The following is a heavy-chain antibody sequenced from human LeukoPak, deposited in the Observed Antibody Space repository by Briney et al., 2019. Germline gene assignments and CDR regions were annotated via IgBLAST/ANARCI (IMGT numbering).Heavy chain of an antibody. CDR1: GYSISSGYY. D-gene: IGHD6-19*01. V-gene: IGHV4-38-2*02. CDR2: IYHSGST. Sequence: PSETLSLTCTVSGYSISSGYYWGWIRQPPGKGLEWIGSIYHSGSTYYNPSLKSRVTISVDTSKNQFSLKLSSVTAADTAVYYCARIRHSDSSGEDNWFDPWGQGTLVTVSS. J-gene: IGHJ5*02. CDR3: ARIRHSDSSGEDNWFDP.